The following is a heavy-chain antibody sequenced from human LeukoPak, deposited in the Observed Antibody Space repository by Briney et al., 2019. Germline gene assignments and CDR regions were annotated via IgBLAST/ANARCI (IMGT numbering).Heavy chain of an antibody. CDR3: ARVVQRGYSYGLQLDY. CDR2: IIPIFGTA. CDR1: GGTFSSYA. D-gene: IGHD5-18*01. J-gene: IGHJ4*02. Sequence: SVKVSCKASGGTFSSYAISWVRQAPGQGLEWMGRIIPIFGTANYAQKFQGRVTITADKSTSTAYMELSSLRSEDTAVYYCARVVQRGYSYGLQLDYWGQETLVTVSS. V-gene: IGHV1-69*06.